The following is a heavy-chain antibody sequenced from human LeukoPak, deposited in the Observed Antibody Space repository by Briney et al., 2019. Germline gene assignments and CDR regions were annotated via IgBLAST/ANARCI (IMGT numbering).Heavy chain of an antibody. D-gene: IGHD2/OR15-2a*01. CDR3: ARDFWPGLPDN. CDR2: MNIDVSST. V-gene: IGHV3-74*01. J-gene: IGHJ4*02. CDR1: GFTFCSYW. Sequence: GGSLRLSCAASGFTFCSYWMHWVRQSPGKGRVWLSRMNIDVSSTSYAASVKGRFTIYRHNAKNTLYLQMNSLRAEDTAVYYCARDFWPGLPDNWGQGTLVTVSS.